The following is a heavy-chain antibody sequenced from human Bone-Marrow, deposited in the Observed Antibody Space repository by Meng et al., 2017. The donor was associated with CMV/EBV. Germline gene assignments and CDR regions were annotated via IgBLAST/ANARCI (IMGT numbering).Heavy chain of an antibody. CDR1: GYSFISST. CDR2: IDAGNGNT. Sequence: CKASGYSFISSTMHWVRQAPGQRLEWMGWIDAGNGNTRYSQKFQDRVTITRDTSASTGYMELSSLRSEDTAVYYCASQTIVGTPGAYWGQGTLVTVSS. CDR3: ASQTIVGTPGAY. J-gene: IGHJ4*02. V-gene: IGHV1-3*01. D-gene: IGHD1-26*01.